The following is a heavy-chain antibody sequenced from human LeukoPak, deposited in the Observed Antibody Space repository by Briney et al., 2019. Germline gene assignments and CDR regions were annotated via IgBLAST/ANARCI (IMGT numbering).Heavy chain of an antibody. CDR3: ARERGYCSSTSCFTDAFDI. J-gene: IGHJ3*02. CDR1: GGSISSYY. Sequence: SETLSLTCTVSGGSISSYYWSWIRQPAGKGLEWIGRIYTSGSTNYNPSLKSRVTMSVDTSKNQFSLKLSSVTAADTAVYYCARERGYCSSTSCFTDAFDIWGQGTMVTVSS. D-gene: IGHD2-2*02. V-gene: IGHV4-4*07. CDR2: IYTSGST.